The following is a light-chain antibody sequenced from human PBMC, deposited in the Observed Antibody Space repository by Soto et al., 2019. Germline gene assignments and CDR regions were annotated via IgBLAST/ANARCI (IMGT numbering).Light chain of an antibody. CDR1: QSVSSY. Sequence: EIVLTQSPATLSLSPGERATLSCRASQSVSSYLAWYHQKPGQAPRLLIYDASNRATGIPARFSGSGSGTDFTLTISSLEPEDFAVYYCQQRSNVLTFGGGTKVEIK. J-gene: IGKJ4*01. CDR2: DAS. V-gene: IGKV3-11*01. CDR3: QQRSNVLT.